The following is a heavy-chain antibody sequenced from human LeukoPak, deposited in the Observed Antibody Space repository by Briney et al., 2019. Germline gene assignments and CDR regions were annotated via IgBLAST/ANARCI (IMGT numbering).Heavy chain of an antibody. J-gene: IGHJ4*02. D-gene: IGHD3-22*01. CDR1: GFTVSDNY. V-gene: IGHV3-66*04. CDR2: IYTSGST. CDR3: ARQSSGYVFDY. Sequence: LTGGSLRLSCAASGFTVSDNYMSWVRQAPGKGREWVSIIYTSGSTYYTDYVKGRFTISRDNSKNTLYLQMNSLRAEDTAVYYCARQSSGYVFDYWGQGTLVTVSS.